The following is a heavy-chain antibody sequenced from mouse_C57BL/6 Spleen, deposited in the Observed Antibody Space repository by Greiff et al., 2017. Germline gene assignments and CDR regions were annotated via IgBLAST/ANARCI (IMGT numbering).Heavy chain of an antibody. CDR1: GFTFSDYG. J-gene: IGHJ4*01. CDR3: ATSYYGNFYAMDY. CDR2: ISSGSSTN. Sequence: EVKLVESGGGLVKPGGSLKLSCAASGFTFSDYGMHWVRQAPEKGLEWVAYISSGSSTNYYADTVKGGFTIARDNAKNTLFLQMTSLSSEDTAMYYCATSYYGNFYAMDYWGQGTSVTVSS. D-gene: IGHD2-1*01. V-gene: IGHV5-17*01.